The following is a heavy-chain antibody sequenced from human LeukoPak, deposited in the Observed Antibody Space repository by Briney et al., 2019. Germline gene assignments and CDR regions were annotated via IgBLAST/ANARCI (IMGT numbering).Heavy chain of an antibody. CDR1: GFTFSSFA. D-gene: IGHD3-3*01. V-gene: IGHV3-30-3*01. CDR2: ISYDGSNK. CDR3: AKGGGYYLRDFDY. J-gene: IGHJ4*02. Sequence: GGSLRLSCAASGFTFSSFAMHWVRQAPGKGLEWVAVISYDGSNKYYADSVKGRFTISRDNSKNTLYLQMNSLRAEDTAVYYCAKGGGYYLRDFDYWGQGTLVTVSS.